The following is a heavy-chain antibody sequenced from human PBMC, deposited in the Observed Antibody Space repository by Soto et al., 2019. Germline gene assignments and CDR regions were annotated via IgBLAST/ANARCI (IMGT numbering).Heavy chain of an antibody. J-gene: IGHJ4*02. Sequence: EVQLVESGGGLVKPGGSLRLSCAASGFTFSSYSMNWVRQAPGKGLEWVSSISSSSSYIYYADSVKGRFTISRDNAKNSLYLQMNSLRAEDTAVYYCARARADGYNRSPVNDYWGQGTLVTVSS. CDR2: ISSSSSYI. CDR3: ARARADGYNRSPVNDY. CDR1: GFTFSSYS. D-gene: IGHD5-12*01. V-gene: IGHV3-21*01.